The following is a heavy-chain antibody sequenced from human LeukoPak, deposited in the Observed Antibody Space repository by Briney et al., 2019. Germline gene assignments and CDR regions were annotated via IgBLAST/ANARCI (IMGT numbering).Heavy chain of an antibody. J-gene: IGHJ3*02. Sequence: SVKVSCKASGDTFSSYAISWVRQAPGQGLEWMGGIIPIIGTANYAQKFQGRVTITADESTSTAYMEVSSLRSEDTAVYYCARANQQWLVPDAFDIWGQGTLVTVSS. CDR3: ARANQQWLVPDAFDI. CDR2: IIPIIGTA. V-gene: IGHV1-69*13. D-gene: IGHD6-19*01. CDR1: GDTFSSYA.